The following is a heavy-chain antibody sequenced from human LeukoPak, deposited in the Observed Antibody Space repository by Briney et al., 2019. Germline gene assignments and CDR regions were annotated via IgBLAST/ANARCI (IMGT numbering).Heavy chain of an antibody. Sequence: ASVKVSCKASGYTFTSYAMHWVRQAPGQRLEWMGWINAGNGNTKYSQKFQGRVTITRDTSASTAYMELSSLRSEDTAVYYCARLGWDTMVRGVKDYWGQGTLVTVSS. V-gene: IGHV1-3*01. D-gene: IGHD3-10*01. CDR3: ARLGWDTMVRGVKDY. CDR1: GYTFTSYA. CDR2: INAGNGNT. J-gene: IGHJ4*02.